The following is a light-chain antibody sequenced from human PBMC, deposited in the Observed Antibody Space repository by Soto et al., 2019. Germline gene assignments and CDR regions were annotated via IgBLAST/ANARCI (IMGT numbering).Light chain of an antibody. J-gene: IGKJ4*01. CDR2: AAS. CDR3: QQSYSTPQT. CDR1: QSISSY. Sequence: DIQMTQSPSSLSASVGDRVTITCRASQSISSYLNWYQQKPGKAPKLLIYAASSLQSGVPSRFSRSGSGTDLTLTISSLQPEDFATYYCQQSYSTPQTFGGGTKVEIK. V-gene: IGKV1-39*01.